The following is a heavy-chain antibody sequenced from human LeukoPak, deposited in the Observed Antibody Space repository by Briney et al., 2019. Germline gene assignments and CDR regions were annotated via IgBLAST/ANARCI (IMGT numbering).Heavy chain of an antibody. V-gene: IGHV4-59*01. D-gene: IGHD3-10*01. CDR3: ARGSPYYYGSGSYTYYYYGMDV. CDR2: IYNSGST. CDR1: GGSISSYY. Sequence: PSETLSLTCTVSGGSISSYYWTWIRQPPGKGLEWIGYIYNSGSTNYDPSLKSRVTISVDTSKNQFSLKLSSVTAADTAVYYCARGSPYYYGSGSYTYYYYGMDVWGKGITVTVSS. J-gene: IGHJ6*04.